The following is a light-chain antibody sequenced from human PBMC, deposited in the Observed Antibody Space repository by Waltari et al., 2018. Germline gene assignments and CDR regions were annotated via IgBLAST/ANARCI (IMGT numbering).Light chain of an antibody. CDR3: QTGGHGTWV. J-gene: IGLJ3*02. CDR1: SGHSSNV. CDR2: VNSDGSH. Sequence: QLVLTQSPSASASLGASVKLTCTMSSGHSSNVMAWHQQQPEKGPLYLMRVNSDGSHSKGDDIPDRFSGSSSGAERYLTISSLQSEDEADYYCQTGGHGTWVFGGGTKLTVL. V-gene: IGLV4-69*01.